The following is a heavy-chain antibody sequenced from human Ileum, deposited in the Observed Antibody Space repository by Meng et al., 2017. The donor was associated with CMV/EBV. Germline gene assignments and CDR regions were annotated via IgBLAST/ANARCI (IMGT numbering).Heavy chain of an antibody. Sequence: VQLQESGSGLVQPWETLALTCTVSGHSLSSNFWSWIRQPAGKGLEWIGRIYSSWSPLYNPSLNSRVTMSVDTSKNQFSLSLASVTAADTAIYFCAREESVGIAVTGTFDYWGQGILVTVSS. CDR2: IYSSWSP. CDR1: GHSLSSNF. D-gene: IGHD6-19*01. J-gene: IGHJ4*02. V-gene: IGHV4-4*07. CDR3: AREESVGIAVTGTFDY.